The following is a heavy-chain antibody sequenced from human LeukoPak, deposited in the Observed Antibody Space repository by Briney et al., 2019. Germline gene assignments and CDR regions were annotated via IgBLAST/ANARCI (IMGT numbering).Heavy chain of an antibody. CDR2: IYYSGST. J-gene: IGHJ4*02. V-gene: IGHV4-30-4*01. Sequence: SETLSLTCTVSGGSISSGDYYWSWIRQPPGKGLEWIGYIYYSGSTYYNPSLKSRVTISVDTSKNQFSLKLSSVTAADTAVYYCARATGNTMIVVVTYFDYWGQGTLVTVSS. CDR3: ARATGNTMIVVVTYFDY. CDR1: GGSISSGDYY. D-gene: IGHD3-22*01.